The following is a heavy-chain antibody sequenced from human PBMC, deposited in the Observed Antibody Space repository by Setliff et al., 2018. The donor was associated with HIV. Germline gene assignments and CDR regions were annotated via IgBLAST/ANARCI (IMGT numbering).Heavy chain of an antibody. J-gene: IGHJ6*02. CDR1: GFTFSQYY. V-gene: IGHV3-11*01. D-gene: IGHD3-10*01. Sequence: GESQKISSEASGFTFSQYYMAWIRQAPGKGLEWVAYISYSGASIYYRDSVKGRFTISRDNAKSSLYLQMSSLRAEDTALYYCASEFAFSANALDVWGQGTTVTVSS. CDR3: ASEFAFSANALDV. CDR2: ISYSGASI.